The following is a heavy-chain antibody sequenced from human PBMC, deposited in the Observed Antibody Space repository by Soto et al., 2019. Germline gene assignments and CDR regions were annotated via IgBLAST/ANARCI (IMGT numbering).Heavy chain of an antibody. Sequence: PGGSLRLSCAGSGFTFRDYTMSWVRQAPGKGLEWVSGISGSGDITYYADSVRGRFTISRDNSKNTLYLQMNSLRDEDTAVYHCAKERHGVVTTLNWLACWGRGTLVTVSS. D-gene: IGHD3-3*01. V-gene: IGHV3-23*01. CDR2: ISGSGDIT. CDR3: AKERHGVVTTLNWLAC. J-gene: IGHJ5*01. CDR1: GFTFRDYT.